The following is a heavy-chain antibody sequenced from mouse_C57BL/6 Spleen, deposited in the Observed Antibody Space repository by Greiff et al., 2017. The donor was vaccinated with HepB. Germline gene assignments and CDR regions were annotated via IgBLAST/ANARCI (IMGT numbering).Heavy chain of an antibody. Sequence: VQLQESGAELARPGASVKLSCKASGYTFTSYGISWVKQRTGQGLEWIGEIYPRSGNTYYNEKFKGKATLTADKSSSPAYMELRSLTSEDSAVYFCARTGYYSNYVSAMDYWGQGTSVTVSS. CDR2: IYPRSGNT. J-gene: IGHJ4*01. CDR1: GYTFTSYG. V-gene: IGHV1-81*01. CDR3: ARTGYYSNYVSAMDY. D-gene: IGHD2-5*01.